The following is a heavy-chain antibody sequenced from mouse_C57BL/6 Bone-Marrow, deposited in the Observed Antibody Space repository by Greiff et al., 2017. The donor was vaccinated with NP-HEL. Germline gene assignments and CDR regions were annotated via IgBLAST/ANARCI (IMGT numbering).Heavy chain of an antibody. CDR2: IYPGDGDT. D-gene: IGHD1-1*01. V-gene: IGHV1-80*01. Sequence: VQLQESGAELVKPGASVKISCKASGYAFSSYWMNWVKQRPGKGLEWIGQIYPGDGDTNYNGKFKGKATLTADKSSSTAYMQLSSLTSEDSAVYFCARRAVVATRGYYFDYWGQGTTLTVSS. J-gene: IGHJ2*01. CDR3: ARRAVVATRGYYFDY. CDR1: GYAFSSYW.